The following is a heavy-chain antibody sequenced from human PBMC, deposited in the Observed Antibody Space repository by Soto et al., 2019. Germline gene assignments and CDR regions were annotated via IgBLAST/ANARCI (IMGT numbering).Heavy chain of an antibody. J-gene: IGHJ6*02. V-gene: IGHV3-11*01. Sequence: QVQLVESGGGLVKPGGSLRLSCAAFGFTFSDYYMNWIRQAPGKGLEWVSYISSSGGIHHYADCVKGRFTISRDHAKNSLSLQMNSPRAEDTAVYYCVRRQPLVGTYGMDVWGQGTTVTVSS. CDR1: GFTFSDYY. D-gene: IGHD1-26*01. CDR3: VRRQPLVGTYGMDV. CDR2: ISSSGGIH.